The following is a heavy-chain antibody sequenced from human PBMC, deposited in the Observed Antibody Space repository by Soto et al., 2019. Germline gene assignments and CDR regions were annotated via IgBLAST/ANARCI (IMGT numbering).Heavy chain of an antibody. CDR2: INAGYGNT. D-gene: IGHD7-27*01. CDR3: ARDTGDGTFDF. V-gene: IGHV1-3*01. Sequence: ASVKVSCKASGGTLSSYAISWVRQAPGQRLEWMGWINAGYGNTKSSQKFQDRVTISRDTSASTAYMELTSLRSEDTAVYYCARDTGDGTFDFWGRGILVTVSS. J-gene: IGHJ4*02. CDR1: GGTLSSYA.